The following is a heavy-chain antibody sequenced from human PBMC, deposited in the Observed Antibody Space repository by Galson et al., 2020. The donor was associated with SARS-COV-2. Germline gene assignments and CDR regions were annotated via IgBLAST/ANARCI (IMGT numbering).Heavy chain of an antibody. CDR1: GGSFSGYY. CDR3: ARGWSLTIVLMVYAPSDAFDI. Sequence: SQTLSLTCAVYGGSFSGYYWSWIRQPPGKGLEWIGEINHSGSTNYNPSLKSRVTISVDTSKNQFSLKLSSVTAADTAVYYCARGWSLTIVLMVYAPSDAFDIWGQGTMVTVSS. V-gene: IGHV4-34*01. D-gene: IGHD2-8*01. CDR2: INHSGST. J-gene: IGHJ3*02.